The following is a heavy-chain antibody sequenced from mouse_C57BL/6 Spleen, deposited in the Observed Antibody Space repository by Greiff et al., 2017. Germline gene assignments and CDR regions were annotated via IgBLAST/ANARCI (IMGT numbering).Heavy chain of an antibody. D-gene: IGHD1-1*01. CDR3: ARWADYYGSTHWYFDV. Sequence: QVQLQQPGAELVRPGSSVKLSCKASGYTFTSYWMHWVKQRPIQGLEWIGNIHPSDSETHYNQKFKDKATLTVDKSSRTAYMQLSSLTSEDSAVYYCARWADYYGSTHWYFDVWGTGTTVTVSS. CDR2: IHPSDSET. CDR1: GYTFTSYW. J-gene: IGHJ1*03. V-gene: IGHV1-52*01.